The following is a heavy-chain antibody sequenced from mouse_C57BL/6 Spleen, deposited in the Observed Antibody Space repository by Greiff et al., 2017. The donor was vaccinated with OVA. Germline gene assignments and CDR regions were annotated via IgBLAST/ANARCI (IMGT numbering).Heavy chain of an antibody. Sequence: EAQGVESGGGLVKPGGSLKLSCAASGFTFSSYAMSWVRQTPEKRLEWVATISDGGSYTYYPDNVKGRFTISRDNAKNNLYLQMSHLKSEDTAMYYWARDDDEWFAYWGQGTLVTVSA. J-gene: IGHJ3*01. CDR1: GFTFSSYA. V-gene: IGHV5-4*01. CDR2: ISDGGSYT. CDR3: ARDDDEWFAY. D-gene: IGHD2-12*01.